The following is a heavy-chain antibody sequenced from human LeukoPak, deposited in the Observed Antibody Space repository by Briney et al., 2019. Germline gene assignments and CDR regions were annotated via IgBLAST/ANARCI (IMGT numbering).Heavy chain of an antibody. Sequence: GESLKISCKGSGYSFTSYWIGWVRQMPGKGLEWMGIIFPGDSNTRYSPSFQGQVTISTDKSISTAYLQWSGLKASDTAIYYCARRLVRGLSGTYWYFDLWGRGTLVTVSS. J-gene: IGHJ2*01. CDR3: ARRLVRGLSGTYWYFDL. CDR1: GYSFTSYW. V-gene: IGHV5-51*01. CDR2: IFPGDSNT. D-gene: IGHD3-10*01.